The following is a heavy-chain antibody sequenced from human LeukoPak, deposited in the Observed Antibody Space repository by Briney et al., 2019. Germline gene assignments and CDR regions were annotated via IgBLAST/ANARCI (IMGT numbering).Heavy chain of an antibody. V-gene: IGHV4-61*02. CDR3: ARVYIAGYYFDY. Sequence: QVQLQESGPGLVKPSQTLSLTWTVSGGPFRSGSYYWRWIRQPAGKDLGWIGRIYTSGSTNYNPSLKSRVTISVDTSKNQFSLKLSSVTAADTAVYYCARVYIAGYYFDYWGQGTLVTVSS. CDR1: GGPFRSGSYY. D-gene: IGHD2-15*01. J-gene: IGHJ4*02. CDR2: IYTSGST.